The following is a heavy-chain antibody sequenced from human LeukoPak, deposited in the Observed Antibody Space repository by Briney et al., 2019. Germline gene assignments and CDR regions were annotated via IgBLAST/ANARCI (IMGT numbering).Heavy chain of an antibody. Sequence: GVSLRLSCAASGFTFSSYGMSWVRQAPGKGLEGVSAISGSGGSTYYADSVKGRFTSSRDNSKNTLYLQMNSRRAEDPAVFYCAKLISSATTYWGQGTLVTVSS. V-gene: IGHV3-23*01. D-gene: IGHD1-26*01. CDR2: ISGSGGST. CDR1: GFTFSSYG. CDR3: AKLISSATTY. J-gene: IGHJ4*02.